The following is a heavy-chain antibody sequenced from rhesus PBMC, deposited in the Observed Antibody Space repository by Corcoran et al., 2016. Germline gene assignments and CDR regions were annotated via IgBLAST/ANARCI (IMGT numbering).Heavy chain of an antibody. J-gene: IGHJ3*01. Sequence: QVQLQESGPGLVKPSETLPLTCAVSGASISSNYWSWIRQPHGKGLEWIGYSYGGSGSTSYNPSLKSRVTISKDTSKNQFSLKLSSVTAADTAVYYCAREALEQRDAFDFWGQGLRVTVSS. CDR1: GASISSNY. D-gene: IGHD1-20*01. V-gene: IGHV4-147*01. CDR3: AREALEQRDAFDF. CDR2: SYGGSGST.